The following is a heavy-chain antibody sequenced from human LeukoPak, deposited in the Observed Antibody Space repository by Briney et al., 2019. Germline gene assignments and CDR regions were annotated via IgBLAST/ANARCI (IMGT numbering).Heavy chain of an antibody. CDR1: GFTFSNYA. CDR3: ARAVGIAVAGLYGMDV. V-gene: IGHV3-23*01. Sequence: SGGSLRLSCAASGFTFSNYAMSWVRQAPGKELEWVSSMSGSGGSTYYADSVKGRFTISRDNSKNTLYLQMNSLRAEDTAVYYCARAVGIAVAGLYGMDVWGQGTTVTVSS. D-gene: IGHD6-19*01. CDR2: MSGSGGST. J-gene: IGHJ6*02.